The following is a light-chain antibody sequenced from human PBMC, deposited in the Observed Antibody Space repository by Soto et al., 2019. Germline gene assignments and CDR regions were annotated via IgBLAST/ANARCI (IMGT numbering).Light chain of an antibody. V-gene: IGKV3-20*01. CDR1: QSVSSSY. CDR2: GAS. Sequence: EIVLTQSPGTLSLSPGERATLSCRASQSVSSSYLAWYQQKPGQAPRLLVYGASSRATGIPDRFIGSGSGTDFTLTISRREPEDFAVYYCQQYGSSPQTFGQGTKVDIK. J-gene: IGKJ1*01. CDR3: QQYGSSPQT.